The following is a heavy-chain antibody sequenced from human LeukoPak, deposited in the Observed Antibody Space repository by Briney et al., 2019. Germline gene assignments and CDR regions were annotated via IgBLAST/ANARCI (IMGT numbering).Heavy chain of an antibody. CDR3: ATESSLSN. CDR1: GFKFRTYA. CDR2: ISYDGGYA. J-gene: IGHJ4*02. V-gene: IGHV3-30*04. Sequence: GSLRLSCVASGFKFRTYAMDWVRQAPGKGLEWVGDISYDGGYASYPAAVRDRFTISRDNSKNTLFLQINSLRPEDAAVYYCATESSLSNWGQGTLVTVSS.